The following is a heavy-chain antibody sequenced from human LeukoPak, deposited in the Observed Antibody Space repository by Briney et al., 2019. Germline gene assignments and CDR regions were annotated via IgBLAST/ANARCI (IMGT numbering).Heavy chain of an antibody. D-gene: IGHD1-26*01. J-gene: IGHJ6*03. CDR1: GFTFSSYE. CDR3: AKDEVSGSFWNYYYYYMDV. Sequence: GGSLRLSCAASGFTFSSYETNWVRQAPGKGLEWVSYISSSGSIIHYADSVKGRFTISRDSAKNSVYLQMNSLRAEDTAVYYCAKDEVSGSFWNYYYYYMDVWGKGTTVTVSS. CDR2: ISSSGSII. V-gene: IGHV3-48*03.